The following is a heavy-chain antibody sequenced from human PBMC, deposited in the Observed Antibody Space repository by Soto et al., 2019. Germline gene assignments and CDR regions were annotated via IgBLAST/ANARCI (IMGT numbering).Heavy chain of an antibody. CDR1: GFTFSSYG. V-gene: IGHV3-30*18. CDR2: ISYDGSNK. Sequence: PGGSLRLSCAASGFTFSSYGMHWVRQAPGKGLEWVAVISYDGSNKYYADSVKGRFTISRDNSKNTLYLQMNSLRAEDTAVYYCAKGYYYDSSGYPNYFDYWGQGTLVTVSS. CDR3: AKGYYYDSSGYPNYFDY. J-gene: IGHJ4*02. D-gene: IGHD3-22*01.